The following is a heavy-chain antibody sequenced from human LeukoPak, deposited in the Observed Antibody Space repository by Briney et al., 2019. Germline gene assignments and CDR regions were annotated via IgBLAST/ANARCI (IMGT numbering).Heavy chain of an antibody. V-gene: IGHV3-48*04. CDR1: GFTSSSYS. D-gene: IGHD2-2*01. CDR2: ISSSSSTI. Sequence: QPGGSLRLSCAASGFTSSSYSMNWVRQAPGKGLEWVSYISSSSSTIYYADSVKGRFTISRDNAKNPLYLQMNSLRAEDTAVYYCAREVPYGAFDIWGQGTMVTVPS. J-gene: IGHJ3*02. CDR3: AREVPYGAFDI.